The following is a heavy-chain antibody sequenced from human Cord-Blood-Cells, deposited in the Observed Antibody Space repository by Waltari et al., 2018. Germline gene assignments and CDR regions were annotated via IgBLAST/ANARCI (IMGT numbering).Heavy chain of an antibody. J-gene: IGHJ2*01. CDR3: ARGRNYDFWSGYPWGYWYFDL. V-gene: IGHV4-34*01. CDR2: INHSGST. D-gene: IGHD3-3*01. CDR1: GGSFSGYY. Sequence: QVQLQQWGAGLLKPSETLSLTCAVYGGSFSGYYWSWIRQPPGQGLEWIGEINHSGSTNYNPSLKSRVTISVDTSKNQFSLKLSSVTAADTAVYYCARGRNYDFWSGYPWGYWYFDLWGRGTLVTVSS.